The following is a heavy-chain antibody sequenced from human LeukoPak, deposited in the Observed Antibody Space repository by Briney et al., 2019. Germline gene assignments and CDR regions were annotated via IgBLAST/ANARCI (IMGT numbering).Heavy chain of an antibody. CDR3: AREGSGNAFDI. CDR1: GFTFSSYS. Sequence: PGGSLRLSCAASGFTFSSYSMNWVRQAPGKGLEWVSSISSSSSYIYYADSVKGRFTISRDNAKNSLYLEMNSLRAEDTAVYYCAREGSGNAFDIWGQGTMVTVSS. V-gene: IGHV3-21*01. CDR2: ISSSSSYI. J-gene: IGHJ3*02. D-gene: IGHD3-10*01.